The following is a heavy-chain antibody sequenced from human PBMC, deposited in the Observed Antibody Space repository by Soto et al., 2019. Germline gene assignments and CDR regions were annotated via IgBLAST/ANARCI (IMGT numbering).Heavy chain of an antibody. D-gene: IGHD1-7*01. CDR3: ARGNRNYGPRYAFDI. CDR2: IYHSGST. J-gene: IGHJ3*02. CDR1: GGSISSGGYS. V-gene: IGHV4-30-2*01. Sequence: QLQLQESGSGLVKPSQTLSLTCAVSGGSISSGGYSWSWIRQPPGKGLEWIGYIYHSGSTYYNPSLKSRVTISVDRSKNQFSLKLSSVTAADTAVYYCARGNRNYGPRYAFDIWGQGTMVTVSS.